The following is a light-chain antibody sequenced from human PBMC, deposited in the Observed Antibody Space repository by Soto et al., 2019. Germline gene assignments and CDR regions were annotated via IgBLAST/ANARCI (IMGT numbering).Light chain of an antibody. V-gene: IGKV1-12*01. CDR2: AAS. CDR3: QQANSFPPWT. J-gene: IGKJ1*01. CDR1: RDISTW. Sequence: IQMTQSPSSVSASVGDRFTITFQSSRDISTWVAWYQQKPGKAPKLLIYAASSLHSGVPSRFSGSGSGTEFTLTISSLQPEDFATYYCQQANSFPPWTFGQGTKVDI.